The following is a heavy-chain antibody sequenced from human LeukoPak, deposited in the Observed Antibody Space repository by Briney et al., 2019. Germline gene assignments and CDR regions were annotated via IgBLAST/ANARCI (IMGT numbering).Heavy chain of an antibody. D-gene: IGHD3-16*02. CDR1: GFTFDDYG. J-gene: IGHJ4*02. CDR2: INWNGGST. Sequence: GGSLRLSCAASGFTFDDYGMIWVRQAPGKGLEWVSGINWNGGSTGYADSVKGRFTISRDNAKNTLYLQMNSLRAEDTAVYYCARAAVGYDYVWGSYRHFDYWGQGTLVTVSS. CDR3: ARAAVGYDYVWGSYRHFDY. V-gene: IGHV3-20*04.